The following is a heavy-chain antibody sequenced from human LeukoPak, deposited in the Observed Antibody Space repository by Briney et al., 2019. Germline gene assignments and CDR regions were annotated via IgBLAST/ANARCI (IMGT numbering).Heavy chain of an antibody. D-gene: IGHD4-23*01. J-gene: IGHJ6*03. CDR2: ISGSGSGT. CDR3: ARVGGGHAHMDV. CDR1: GFTFSGCA. Sequence: GGSLRPSCAASGFTFSGCAMSWVRQAPGKGLEWVSAISGSGSGTYYADSVKGRFTISRDNSKNTLYLQMNSLRAEDTAVYYCARVGGGHAHMDVWGKGTTVTVSS. V-gene: IGHV3-23*01.